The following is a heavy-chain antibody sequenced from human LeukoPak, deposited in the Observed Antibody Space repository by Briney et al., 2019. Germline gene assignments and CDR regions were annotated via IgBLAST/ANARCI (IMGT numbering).Heavy chain of an antibody. V-gene: IGHV1-8*01. D-gene: IGHD4-17*01. J-gene: IGHJ3*02. CDR2: MSPNSGNT. Sequence: ASVKVSCKASGYTFTSYDINWVRQATGQGLEWMGWMSPNSGNTGYAQKFQGRVTMTRNTSISTAYMELSSLRSEDTAVYYCAIPYGDPTDAFDIWGQGTMVTVSS. CDR1: GYTFTSYD. CDR3: AIPYGDPTDAFDI.